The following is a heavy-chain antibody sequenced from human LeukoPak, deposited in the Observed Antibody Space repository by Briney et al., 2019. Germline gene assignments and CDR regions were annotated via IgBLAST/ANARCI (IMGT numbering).Heavy chain of an antibody. CDR2: ISGDGNIK. CDR1: GFTFSTYS. J-gene: IGHJ6*02. D-gene: IGHD6-19*01. Sequence: PGRSLRLSCAASGFTFSTYSMRWVRQAPGKGLEWVAVISGDGNIKWTADSVKGRFTISRDNSKNTLYLQMNSLRAEDTAVYYCARDQRSSGTYYYYGMDVWGQGTTVTVSS. V-gene: IGHV3-30-3*01. CDR3: ARDQRSSGTYYYYGMDV.